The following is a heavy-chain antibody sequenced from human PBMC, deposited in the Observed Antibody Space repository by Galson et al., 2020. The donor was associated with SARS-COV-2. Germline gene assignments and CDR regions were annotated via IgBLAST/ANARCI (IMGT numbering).Heavy chain of an antibody. V-gene: IGHV1-18*04. D-gene: IGHD3-22*01. J-gene: IGHJ4*02. CDR2: ISGYNGKT. Sequence: ASVKVSCKASGYTFSSYGISWIRQAPGPGLAWLGWISGYNGKTIYAPRLQGRVTLTTDTSTSAAYMEVRGLRSDDTAVYFCARGAVAPYETKNDYWGQGSLLTVSS. CDR3: ARGAVAPYETKNDY. CDR1: GYTFSSYG.